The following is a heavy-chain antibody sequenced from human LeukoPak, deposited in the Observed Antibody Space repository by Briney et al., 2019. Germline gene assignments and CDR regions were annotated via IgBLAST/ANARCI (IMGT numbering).Heavy chain of an antibody. CDR3: ARDRGDPRVVPAAISWFDP. CDR1: GGTFSSYA. D-gene: IGHD2-2*01. J-gene: IGHJ5*02. Sequence: GASVKVSCKASGGTFSSYAISWVRQAPGQGLEWMGGIIPIFGTANFAQKFQGRVTITADESTSTAYMELSSLRSEDTAVYYCARDRGDPRVVPAAISWFDPRGQGTLVTVSS. V-gene: IGHV1-69*13. CDR2: IIPIFGTA.